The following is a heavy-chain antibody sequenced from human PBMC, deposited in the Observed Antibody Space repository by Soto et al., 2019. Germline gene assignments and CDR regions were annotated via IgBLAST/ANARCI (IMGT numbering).Heavy chain of an antibody. CDR1: GFTFSSYE. V-gene: IGHV3-48*03. Sequence: GVSLRLSCAASGFTFSSYEMNWVRQAPGKGLEWVSYISSSASTIYYADSVKGRFTISSDNAKNSLYMQMNSLRAEDTAVYYCARAKYCGGDCYYYGMDVWGQGTPVTVS. J-gene: IGHJ6*02. CDR3: ARAKYCGGDCYYYGMDV. D-gene: IGHD2-21*01. CDR2: ISSSASTI.